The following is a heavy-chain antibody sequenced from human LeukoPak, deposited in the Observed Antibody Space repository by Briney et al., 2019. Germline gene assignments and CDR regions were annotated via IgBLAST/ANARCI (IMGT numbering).Heavy chain of an antibody. V-gene: IGHV3-33*01. CDR3: ARDSDYSNYLDY. CDR1: GFTFSSYG. Sequence: GGSLRLSCAASGFTFSSYGMHWVRQAPGKGLEWVAVIWYGGSNKYYADSVKGRFTISRDNSKNTLYLQMNSLRAEDTAVYYCARDSDYSNYLDYWGQGTLVTVSS. D-gene: IGHD4-11*01. CDR2: IWYGGSNK. J-gene: IGHJ4*02.